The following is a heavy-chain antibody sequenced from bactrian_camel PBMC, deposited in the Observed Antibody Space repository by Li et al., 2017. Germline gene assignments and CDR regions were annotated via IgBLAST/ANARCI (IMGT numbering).Heavy chain of an antibody. CDR3: AMASGGWFGFWDY. CDR1: GFNISGYG. D-gene: IGHD3*01. CDR2: INSDNTP. J-gene: IGHJ4*01. V-gene: IGHV3S10*01. Sequence: VQLVESGGALVRPGESLTLTCVASGFNISGYGITWERQAPGDQSRWVGTINSDNTPHYRDDSVKGRFVISRDNAKNTVYLQINSLKSEDTALYYCAMASGGWFGFWDYWGQGTQVTVS.